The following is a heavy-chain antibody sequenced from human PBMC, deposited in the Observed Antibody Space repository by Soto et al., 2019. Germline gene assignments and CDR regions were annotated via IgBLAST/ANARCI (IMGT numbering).Heavy chain of an antibody. J-gene: IGHJ6*02. V-gene: IGHV5-51*01. CDR2: IYPGDSDT. CDR3: ARSRVYSYGYYHYYVMDV. Sequence: LGESLKISCRGSGYSFTSYWIGWVRQMPGKGLEWMGIIYPGDSDTRYSPSFQGQVTISADKSISTAYLQWSSLKASDTAMYYCARSRVYSYGYYHYYVMDVWGQGTTVAGS. CDR1: GYSFTSYW. D-gene: IGHD5-18*01.